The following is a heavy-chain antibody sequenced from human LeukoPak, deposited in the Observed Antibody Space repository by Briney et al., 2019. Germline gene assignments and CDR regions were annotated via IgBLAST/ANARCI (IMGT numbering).Heavy chain of an antibody. CDR2: ISWNSGSI. CDR1: GFTFDDYA. Sequence: GGSLRLSCAASGFTFDDYAMHWVRQAPGKGLEWVSGISWNSGSIGYADSVKGRFTISRDNSKNTLYLQMNSLRAEDTAVYYCAKDDSLKYSSSWYYYYGMGVWGQGTTVTVSS. CDR3: AKDDSLKYSSSWYYYYGMGV. D-gene: IGHD6-13*01. J-gene: IGHJ6*02. V-gene: IGHV3-9*01.